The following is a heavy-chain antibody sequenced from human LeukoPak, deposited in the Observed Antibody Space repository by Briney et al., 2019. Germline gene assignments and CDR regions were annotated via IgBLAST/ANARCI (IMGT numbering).Heavy chain of an antibody. CDR1: RFTFSSYS. D-gene: IGHD3-10*01. CDR2: ISSSRTI. J-gene: IGHJ4*02. CDR3: ARAYYGLGSYYDY. Sequence: PGGSLRLSCAASRFTFSSYSMNWVRQAPGKGLEWVSYISSSRTIYYADSVKGRFTISRDSAKNSLYLQMNSLRDEDTAVYYCARAYYGLGSYYDYWGQGTLVTVSS. V-gene: IGHV3-48*02.